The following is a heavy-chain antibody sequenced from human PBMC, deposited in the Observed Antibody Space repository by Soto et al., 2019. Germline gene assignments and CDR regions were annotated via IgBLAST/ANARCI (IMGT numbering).Heavy chain of an antibody. J-gene: IGHJ4*02. D-gene: IGHD1-26*01. CDR1: GFTFSDYS. CDR2: ISSSGATI. V-gene: IGHV3-48*02. CDR3: ARDLYSGSYSEAY. Sequence: PGGSLRLSCAASGFTFSDYSMNWVRRAPGKGLEWDSRISSSGATIYYADSVKGRFTISRDNARNSLYLQMNSLIDEDTAVYYCARDLYSGSYSEAYWGQGTLVTVSS.